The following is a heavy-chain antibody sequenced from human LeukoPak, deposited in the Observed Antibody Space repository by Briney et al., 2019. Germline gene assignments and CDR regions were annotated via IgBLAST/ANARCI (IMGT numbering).Heavy chain of an antibody. CDR1: GFRFDEYA. D-gene: IGHD6-13*01. Sequence: GGSLRLSCAASGFRFDEYAMHWVRQAPGKGLEWVSGVSWNSGTIGYADSVKGRFTISRDNPKNSLYLQMNSLRPEDTALYYCVKDISSSSSRVVAVGIAHFDYWGQGTLVTVSS. CDR3: VKDISSSSSRVVAVGIAHFDY. V-gene: IGHV3-9*01. J-gene: IGHJ4*02. CDR2: VSWNSGTI.